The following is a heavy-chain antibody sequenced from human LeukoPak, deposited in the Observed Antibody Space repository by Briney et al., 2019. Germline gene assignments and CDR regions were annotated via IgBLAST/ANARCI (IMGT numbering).Heavy chain of an antibody. CDR1: GYSFTTYW. CDR3: ARNAQQQNWFDP. J-gene: IGHJ5*02. CDR2: INPGDST. V-gene: IGHV5-51*01. Sequence: GESLKISCKGSGYSFTTYWIGWVRQMPGKGLEWMGIINPGDSTKYSPSFQGQVTISADKSISTAYLQWSSLKASDTAIYYCARNAQQQNWFDPWGQGTLVTVSP. D-gene: IGHD1/OR15-1a*01.